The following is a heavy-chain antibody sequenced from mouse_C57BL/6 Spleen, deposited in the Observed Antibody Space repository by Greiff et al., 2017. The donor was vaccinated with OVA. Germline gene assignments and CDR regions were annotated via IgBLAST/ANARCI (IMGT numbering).Heavy chain of an antibody. V-gene: IGHV1-69*01. CDR2: IDPSDSYT. D-gene: IGHD1-1*01. CDR3: ARDYYGSRGGFDY. CDR1: GYTFTSYW. Sequence: VQLQQPGAELVMPGASVKLSCKASGYTFTSYWMHWVKQRPGQGLEWIGEIDPSDSYTNYNQKFKGKSTLTVDKSSSTAYMQLSSLTSEDSAVYYCARDYYGSRGGFDYWGQGTTLTVSS. J-gene: IGHJ2*01.